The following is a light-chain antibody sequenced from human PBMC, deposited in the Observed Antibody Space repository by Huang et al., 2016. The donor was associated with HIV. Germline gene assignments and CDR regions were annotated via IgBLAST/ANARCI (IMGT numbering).Light chain of an antibody. CDR1: QSVSSY. CDR2: DAS. Sequence: EIVLTQSPATLALSPGESATLSCRASQSVSSYLAWYQHKPGQAPRLLIYDASNRAAGIPARFRGRGSGTDFTLTISGLEPEDFAVYYCQQRSKWPPVFTFGPGTKVHVK. J-gene: IGKJ3*01. CDR3: QQRSKWPPVFT. V-gene: IGKV3-11*01.